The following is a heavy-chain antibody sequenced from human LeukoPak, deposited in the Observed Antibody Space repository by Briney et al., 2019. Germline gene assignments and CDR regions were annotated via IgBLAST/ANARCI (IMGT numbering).Heavy chain of an antibody. CDR3: ARVSSGSYYILDY. J-gene: IGHJ4*02. CDR1: GFTFSSYD. D-gene: IGHD1-26*01. CDR2: ISSSGSTI. V-gene: IGHV3-48*03. Sequence: GGSLRLSCAASGFTFSSYDMNWVRQAPGKGLEWASYISSSGSTIYYADSVKGRLTISRDNAKNSPYLQMSSLRAEDTAVYYCARVSSGSYYILDYWGQGTLVTVSS.